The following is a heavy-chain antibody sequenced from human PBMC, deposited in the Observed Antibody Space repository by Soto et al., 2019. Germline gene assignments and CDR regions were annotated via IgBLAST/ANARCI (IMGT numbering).Heavy chain of an antibody. Sequence: LRLSCAASGFTFSSYGMHWVRQAPGKGLEWVAVISYDGSNKYYADSVKGRFTISRDNSKNTLYLQMNSLRAEDTAVYYCAKEGSHYDILTGSGYYGMDV. J-gene: IGHJ6*01. CDR3: AKEGSHYDILTGSGYYGMDV. D-gene: IGHD3-9*01. CDR2: ISYDGSNK. CDR1: GFTFSSYG. V-gene: IGHV3-30*18.